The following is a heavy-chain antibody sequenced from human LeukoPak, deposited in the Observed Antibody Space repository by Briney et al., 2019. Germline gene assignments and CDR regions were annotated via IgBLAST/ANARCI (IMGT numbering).Heavy chain of an antibody. CDR3: ARDPYDFWSGYDAFDI. Sequence: PSETLSLTCTVSGGSISSGGYYWSWIRQPPGKGLEWIGYIYHSGSTYYNPSLKSRVTISVDRSKNQFSLKLSSVTAADTAVYYCARDPYDFWSGYDAFDIWGQGTMVTVSS. J-gene: IGHJ3*02. CDR1: GGSISSGGYY. CDR2: IYHSGST. V-gene: IGHV4-30-2*01. D-gene: IGHD3-3*01.